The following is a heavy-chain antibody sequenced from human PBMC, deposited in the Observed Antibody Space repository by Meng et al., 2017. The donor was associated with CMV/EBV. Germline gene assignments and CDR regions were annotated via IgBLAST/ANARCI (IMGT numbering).Heavy chain of an antibody. CDR3: ARVYPRPSRVVVPPGAYYYYGMDV. CDR1: GYTFTSYG. V-gene: IGHV1-18*01. D-gene: IGHD3-22*01. Sequence: ASVKVSCKASGYTFTSYGISWVRQAPGQGLEWMGWISAYIGNTNYAQKLQGRVTMTTDTSTSTAYMELRSLRSDDTAVYYCARVYPRPSRVVVPPGAYYYYGMDVWGQGTTVTVSS. CDR2: ISAYIGNT. J-gene: IGHJ6*02.